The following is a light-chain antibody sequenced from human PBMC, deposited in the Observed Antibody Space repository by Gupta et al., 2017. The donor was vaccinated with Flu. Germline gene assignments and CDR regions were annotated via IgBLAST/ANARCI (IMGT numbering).Light chain of an antibody. V-gene: IGKV4-1*01. J-gene: IGKJ3*01. CDR2: WAT. CDR3: QQYYGPRVT. CDR1: QSLLHSSYNKNC. Sequence: DIVLTQSPDSVAVSLGERATINCRSSQSLLHSSYNKNCLAWYQQRPGQPPRLLFYWATTRESGVPNRFSVSGSGTDFTLTINSLQAEDVAVYYCQQYYGPRVTFVPGTKVEIK.